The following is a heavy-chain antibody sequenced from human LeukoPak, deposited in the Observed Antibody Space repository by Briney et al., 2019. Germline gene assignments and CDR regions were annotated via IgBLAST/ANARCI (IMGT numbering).Heavy chain of an antibody. CDR3: ARRQLEYYYGSGSPAGGMDV. D-gene: IGHD3-10*01. CDR2: IDPSDSYT. V-gene: IGHV5-10-1*01. CDR1: GYRFTSYW. J-gene: IGHJ6*04. Sequence: NRGESLKISCKGSGYRFTSYWISWVRQMPGKGLEWMGRIDPSDSYTNYSPSFQGHVTISADKSISTAYLQWSSLKASDTAMYCCARRQLEYYYGSGSPAGGMDVWGKGTTVTVSS.